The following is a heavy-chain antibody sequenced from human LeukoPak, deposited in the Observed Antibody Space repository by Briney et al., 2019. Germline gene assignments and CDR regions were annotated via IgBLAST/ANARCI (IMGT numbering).Heavy chain of an antibody. J-gene: IGHJ4*02. CDR1: GYTFTSYG. CDR3: ARASGYCTSTSCPDMDY. Sequence: AASVKVSCKASGYTFTSYGISWVRQAPGQGLEWMGWISAYNGNTNYAQKLQGRVTMTTDTSTSTAYMELRSLRSDDTAVYYCARASGYCTSTSCPDMDYWGQGTLVTVSS. D-gene: IGHD2-2*01. CDR2: ISAYNGNT. V-gene: IGHV1-18*01.